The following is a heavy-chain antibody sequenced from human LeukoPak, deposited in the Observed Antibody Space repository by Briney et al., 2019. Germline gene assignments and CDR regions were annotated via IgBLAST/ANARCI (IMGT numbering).Heavy chain of an antibody. D-gene: IGHD3-16*02. CDR3: ARGSLYRSFDY. V-gene: IGHV3-30-3*01. CDR1: GFTFSSYA. CDR2: ISYDGSNK. Sequence: GGSLRLSCAASGFTFSSYAMHWVRQAPGKGLEWVAVISYDGSNKYYADSVKGRFTISRDNSKNTLYQQMNSLRAEDTAVYYCARGSLYRSFDYWGQGTLVTVSS. J-gene: IGHJ4*02.